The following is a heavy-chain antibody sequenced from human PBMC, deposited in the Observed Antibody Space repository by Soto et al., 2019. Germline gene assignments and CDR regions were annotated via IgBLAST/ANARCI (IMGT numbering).Heavy chain of an antibody. CDR1: GDTFSRHG. CDR2: IIPIVGIT. J-gene: IGHJ2*01. D-gene: IGHD4-17*01. CDR3: ARDARIPHGYGDYAGMSYWYFDL. V-gene: IGHV1-69*04. Sequence: QVQLVQSGAEVKKPGSSVKVSCKASGDTFSRHGVSWVRQAPGQGLEWIGRIIPIVGITNYAQNFQDRVTLTADKSPYTDYMELSGLRSEDTAMYFCARDARIPHGYGDYAGMSYWYFDLWGRGTLVIVSS.